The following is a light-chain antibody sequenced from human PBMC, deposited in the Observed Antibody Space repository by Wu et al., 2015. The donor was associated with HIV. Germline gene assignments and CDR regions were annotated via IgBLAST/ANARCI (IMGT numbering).Light chain of an antibody. Sequence: EIVMTQSPATLSVSPGERATLSCRASQSVSSNYLAWYQQKPGQAPRLLIYGASNRATGIPDRFSGSGSGTDFTLTIRRLEPEDFAVYYCQQYGSSLYSFGQGTKLEIK. CDR3: QQYGSSLYS. V-gene: IGKV3-20*01. CDR2: GAS. J-gene: IGKJ2*03. CDR1: QSVSSNY.